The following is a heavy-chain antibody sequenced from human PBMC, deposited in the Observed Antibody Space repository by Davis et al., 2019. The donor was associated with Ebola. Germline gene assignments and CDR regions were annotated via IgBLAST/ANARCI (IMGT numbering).Heavy chain of an antibody. Sequence: GGSLRLSCKGSGYTFPSHWIGWVRQMPGKGLDWMGIIYTGDSDTRYSPSFRGQVTISADKSMKTAFLQWSSLKASDSGMYYCASLRRTITGMDDGFDIWGQGTMVTVSS. V-gene: IGHV5-51*01. D-gene: IGHD2-8*02. CDR2: IYTGDSDT. CDR1: GYTFPSHW. CDR3: ASLRRTITGMDDGFDI. J-gene: IGHJ3*02.